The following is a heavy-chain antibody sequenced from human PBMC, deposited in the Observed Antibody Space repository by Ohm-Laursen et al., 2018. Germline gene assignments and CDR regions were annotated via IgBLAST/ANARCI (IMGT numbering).Heavy chain of an antibody. J-gene: IGHJ6*02. CDR3: ASARTHCSGGSCYYYYGMDV. V-gene: IGHV1-8*01. CDR1: GYTFTSYD. D-gene: IGHD2-15*01. Sequence: GASVKVSCKASGYTFTSYDINWVRQATGQGLEWMGWMNPNSGNTGYAQKFQGRVTMTRNTSISTAYMELSSLRSEDTAVYYCASARTHCSGGSCYYYYGMDVWGQGTTVTVSS. CDR2: MNPNSGNT.